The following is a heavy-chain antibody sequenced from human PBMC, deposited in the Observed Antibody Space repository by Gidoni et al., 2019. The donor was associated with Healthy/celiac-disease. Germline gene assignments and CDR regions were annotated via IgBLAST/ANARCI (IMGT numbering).Heavy chain of an antibody. Sequence: EVQLLESGGGLVQPGGSLRLSREASGVTFSSYAMGWVRQAPGKGLGGVSAISGSGGSTYYEDSVKGRFTIARDNSKNTLYLQMNSLRAEDTAVYYCAKLGLSIIGSPHYWGQGTLVTVSS. CDR3: AKLGLSIIGSPHY. CDR2: ISGSGGST. D-gene: IGHD3-16*02. J-gene: IGHJ4*02. V-gene: IGHV3-23*01. CDR1: GVTFSSYA.